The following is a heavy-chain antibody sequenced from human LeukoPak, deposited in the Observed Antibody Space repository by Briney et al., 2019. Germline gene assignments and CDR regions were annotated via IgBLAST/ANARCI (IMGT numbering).Heavy chain of an antibody. V-gene: IGHV1-2*02. J-gene: IGHJ6*02. CDR2: INPNSGGT. CDR1: GYTFTGYY. D-gene: IGHD6-13*01. Sequence: ASVKVSCKASGYTFTGYYMHWVRQAPGQGLEWMGWINPNSGGTNYAQKFQGRVTMTRDTSISTAYMELSRLRPDDTAVYYCARDAGSSSWYPTSPAYYYGMDVWGQGTTVTVSS. CDR3: ARDAGSSSWYPTSPAYYYGMDV.